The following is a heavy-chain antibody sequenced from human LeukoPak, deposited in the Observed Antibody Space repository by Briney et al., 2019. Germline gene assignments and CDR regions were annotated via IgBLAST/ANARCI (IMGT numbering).Heavy chain of an antibody. CDR1: GGSINSDY. V-gene: IGHV4-59*01. D-gene: IGHD6-13*01. CDR2: IYYSRNT. Sequence: PSETLSLTCTVSGGSINSDYWSWIRQPPGKGLECIGYIYYSRNTIYNPSLRSRVTISIDTSKNQFSLKLSSVTAADTAVYHCARDTQLIAAAGTGDAFDIWGQGTMVTVSS. J-gene: IGHJ3*02. CDR3: ARDTQLIAAAGTGDAFDI.